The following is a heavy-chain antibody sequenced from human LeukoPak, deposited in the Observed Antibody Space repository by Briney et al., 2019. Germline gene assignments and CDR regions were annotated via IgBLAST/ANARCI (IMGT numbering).Heavy chain of an antibody. CDR3: ARISSGWSLSR. V-gene: IGHV4-61*02. J-gene: IGHJ4*02. CDR1: GGSISSGSYY. Sequence: SQTLSLTCTVSGGSISSGSYYWSWIRQPAGKGLEWIGRIYTSGSTNYNPSPKSRVTISVDTSKNQFSLKLSSVTAADTAVYYCARISSGWSLSRWGQGTLVTVSS. D-gene: IGHD6-19*01. CDR2: IYTSGST.